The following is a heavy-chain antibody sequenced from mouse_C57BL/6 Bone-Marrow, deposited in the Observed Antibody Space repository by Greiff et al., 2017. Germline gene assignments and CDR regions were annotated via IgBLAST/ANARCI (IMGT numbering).Heavy chain of an antibody. Sequence: QVQLQQPGAELVMPGASVKLSCKASGYTFTSYWMHWVKQRPGQGLEWIGEIDPSDSYTNYNQKFKGKSTLTVDKSSSTAYMQLSSLPSEDSAVYYCARGYALDYWGQGTTLTVSS. V-gene: IGHV1-69*01. CDR1: GYTFTSYW. D-gene: IGHD1-2*01. J-gene: IGHJ2*01. CDR2: IDPSDSYT. CDR3: ARGYALDY.